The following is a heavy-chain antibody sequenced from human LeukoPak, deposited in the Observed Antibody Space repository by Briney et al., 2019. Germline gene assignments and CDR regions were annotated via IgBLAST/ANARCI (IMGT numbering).Heavy chain of an antibody. Sequence: PSETLSLTCTVSGVSISSSSYYWGWIRQPPGKGLAWIGSIYYSGSTYYNPSLKSRVTISVDTSKNQFSLKLSSVTAADTAVYYCARGAVHFDYWGQGTLVTVSS. CDR3: ARGAVHFDY. CDR2: IYYSGST. CDR1: GVSISSSSYY. D-gene: IGHD6-6*01. V-gene: IGHV4-39*07. J-gene: IGHJ4*02.